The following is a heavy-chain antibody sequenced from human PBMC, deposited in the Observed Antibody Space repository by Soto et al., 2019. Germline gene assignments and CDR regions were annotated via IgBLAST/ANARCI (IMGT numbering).Heavy chain of an antibody. CDR1: GGAISGGTYY. V-gene: IGHV4-39*01. CDR2: IYYSGSP. J-gene: IGHJ4*02. CDR3: ASREYSGYESPDY. Sequence: PSETLSLTCTVSGGAISGGTYYWGWIRQPPGKGLEYIGSIYYSGSPYYSPSFESRVTISVDTSKNQFSLKLSSVIAADTAVYYCASREYSGYESPDYWGKGTLVTVPS. D-gene: IGHD5-12*01.